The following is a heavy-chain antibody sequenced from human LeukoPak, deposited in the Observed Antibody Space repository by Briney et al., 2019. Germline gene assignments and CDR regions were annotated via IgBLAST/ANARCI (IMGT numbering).Heavy chain of an antibody. CDR2: IYSGGST. CDR1: GFTVSSNY. D-gene: IGHD3-10*01. J-gene: IGHJ4*02. Sequence: GGSLRLSCAASGFTVSSNYMSWVRQAPGKGLEWVSVIYSGGSTYYADSVKGRFTISRDNSKNTLYLQMNSLRAEDTAVYYCARGLPSLYCSGSSYYFDYWGQGTLVTVSS. V-gene: IGHV3-53*01. CDR3: ARGLPSLYCSGSSYYFDY.